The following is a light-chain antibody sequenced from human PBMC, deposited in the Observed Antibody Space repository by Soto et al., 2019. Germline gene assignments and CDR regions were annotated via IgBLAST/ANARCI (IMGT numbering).Light chain of an antibody. CDR2: DVI. CDR1: SSDVGDYEH. Sequence: QSALTQPPSASGSPGQSVTISCTVTSSDVGDYEHVSWYQLAPGTAPKLLISDVIKRPSGVPDRFSGSKSGNTPSLTISGLQAEDEADYYCGLFTSSATWVFGGGTKLTVL. J-gene: IGLJ3*02. CDR3: GLFTSSATWV. V-gene: IGLV2-18*01.